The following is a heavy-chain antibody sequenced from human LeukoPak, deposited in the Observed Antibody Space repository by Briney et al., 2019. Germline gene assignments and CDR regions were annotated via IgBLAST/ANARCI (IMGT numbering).Heavy chain of an antibody. J-gene: IGHJ4*02. V-gene: IGHV4-4*02. Sequence: PSETLSLTCGVSGGSITSTNYWTWVRPPPGKGLEWSGEVNLQGSTNYNPSLMGRAAILVDMSENYISLQLSSVAAAAAAVYYCARKVSPYRPLTYSGQGTQATASS. CDR1: GGSITSTNY. CDR2: VNLQGST. CDR3: ARKVSPYRPLTY.